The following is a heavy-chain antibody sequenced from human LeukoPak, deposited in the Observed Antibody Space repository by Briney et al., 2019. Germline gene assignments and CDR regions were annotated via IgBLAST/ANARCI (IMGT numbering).Heavy chain of an antibody. CDR1: GGSISSYY. Sequence: SETLSLTCTVSGGSISSYYWSWIRQPPGKGLEWIGYIYYSGNTNYNPSLKSRVTISVDTSKNQFSLKLSSVTAADTAVYYCARDLGDYDFWSGYIPGAFDIWGQGTMVTVSS. J-gene: IGHJ3*02. D-gene: IGHD3-3*01. CDR3: ARDLGDYDFWSGYIPGAFDI. CDR2: IYYSGNT. V-gene: IGHV4-59*12.